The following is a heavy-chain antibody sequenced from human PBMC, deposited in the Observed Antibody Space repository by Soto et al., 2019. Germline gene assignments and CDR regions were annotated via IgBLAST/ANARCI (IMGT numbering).Heavy chain of an antibody. CDR1: GFTFSSYA. CDR2: ISYDGTHK. J-gene: IGHJ4*02. Sequence: SLILSCAASGFTFSSYAIHWVRQAPGKGLEWVAVISYDGTHKNYADSVKGRFTISRDNSKKALYLQMSSLRAEDTAVYYCARHTYAVTGITGDFYYWGQGTLGTVS. CDR3: ARHTYAVTGITGDFYY. V-gene: IGHV3-30-3*01. D-gene: IGHD1-20*01.